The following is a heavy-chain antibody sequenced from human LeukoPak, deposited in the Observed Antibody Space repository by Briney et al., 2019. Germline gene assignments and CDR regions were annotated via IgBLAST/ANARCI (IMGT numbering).Heavy chain of an antibody. Sequence: ASVKVSCKASGYTFTSYDINWVRQATGQGREWMGWMNPNSGTTTYAEKFQGRVTMTRNTSRSTAYMELRSLRSEDTAVYYCARRGSIAVAGQLFYYYYGMDVWGQGTTVTVSS. CDR1: GYTFTSYD. CDR3: ARRGSIAVAGQLFYYYYGMDV. V-gene: IGHV1-8*01. J-gene: IGHJ6*02. CDR2: MNPNSGTT. D-gene: IGHD6-19*01.